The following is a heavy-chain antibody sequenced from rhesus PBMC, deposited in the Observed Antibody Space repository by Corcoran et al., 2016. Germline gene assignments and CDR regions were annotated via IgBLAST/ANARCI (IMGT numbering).Heavy chain of an antibody. D-gene: IGHD3-28*01. J-gene: IGHJ4*01. CDR1: GGSISSSY. Sequence: QLQLQESGPGLVKPSETLSVTCAVSGGSISSSYWSWIRQAPGKGLEWIGYIYGSGSSTNYNPSLKSRVTLSVDTSKNQFSLKLSSVTAADTAVYYCVRSSGYYIGGYWGQGVLVTVSS. CDR3: VRSSGYYIGGY. CDR2: IYGSGSST. V-gene: IGHV4-169*01.